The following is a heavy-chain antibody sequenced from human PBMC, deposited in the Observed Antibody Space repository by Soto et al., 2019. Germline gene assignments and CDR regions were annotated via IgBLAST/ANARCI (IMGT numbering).Heavy chain of an antibody. D-gene: IGHD3-10*02. CDR3: ARRVGTMFLFQAEDGIRDVRSVSAFLLNRSSDL. CDR2: INHSGST. J-gene: IGHJ2*01. V-gene: IGHV4-34*01. Sequence: PKKGLEWIGEINHSGSTNYNPSLKSRDTISVDTSKNQFSVKLSSVTAADTAVYYCARRVGTMFLFQAEDGIRDVRSVSAFLLNRSSDL.